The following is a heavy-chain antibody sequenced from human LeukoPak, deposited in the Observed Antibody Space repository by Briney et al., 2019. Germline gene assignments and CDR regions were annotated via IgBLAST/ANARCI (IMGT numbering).Heavy chain of an antibody. J-gene: IGHJ6*02. CDR1: GFTFSSYS. D-gene: IGHD6-13*01. CDR3: ARVPVGMGGRGRYYYYGLDV. CDR2: ISSSSSYI. V-gene: IGHV3-21*01. Sequence: GGSLRLSCAASGFTFSSYSMNWVRQAPGKGLEWVSSISSSSSYIYYADSVKGRFTISRDNAKNSLYLQMNSLRAEDTAVYYCARVPVGMGGRGRYYYYGLDVWGQGTKVTVSS.